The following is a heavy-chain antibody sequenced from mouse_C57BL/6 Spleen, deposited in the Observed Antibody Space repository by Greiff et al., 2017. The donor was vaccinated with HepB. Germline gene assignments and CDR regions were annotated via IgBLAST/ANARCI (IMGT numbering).Heavy chain of an antibody. V-gene: IGHV1-15*01. CDR3: TRDRYYGSSYGYFDV. D-gene: IGHD1-1*01. J-gene: IGHJ1*03. CDR1: GYTFTDYE. CDR2: IDPETGGT. Sequence: QVQLQQSGAELVRPGASVTLSCKASGYTFTDYEMHWVKQTPVHGLEWIGAIDPETGGTAYNQKFKGKAILTADKSSSTAYMELRSLTSEDSAVYYCTRDRYYGSSYGYFDVWGTGTTVTVSS.